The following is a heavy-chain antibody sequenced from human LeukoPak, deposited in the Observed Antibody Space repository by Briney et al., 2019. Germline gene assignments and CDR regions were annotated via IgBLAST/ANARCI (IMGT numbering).Heavy chain of an antibody. J-gene: IGHJ4*02. Sequence: PSETLSLTCTVSGGSINRYYWSWIRQPPGKGLEWIGYIPYTGSTNYNPSLKSRVTISVDTFKNQFSLKLSSVTAADTAVYYCARLYASGNYWVDFWGQGTLVIVSS. D-gene: IGHD3-10*01. CDR1: GGSINRYY. CDR2: IPYTGST. V-gene: IGHV4-59*01. CDR3: ARLYASGNYWVDF.